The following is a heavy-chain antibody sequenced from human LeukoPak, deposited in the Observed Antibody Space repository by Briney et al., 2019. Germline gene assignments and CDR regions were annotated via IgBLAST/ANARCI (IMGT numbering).Heavy chain of an antibody. CDR2: ISSSSSTI. CDR1: GFTFSSYS. V-gene: IGHV3-48*01. D-gene: IGHD3-22*01. CDR3: ARALRSMIVVVISDY. J-gene: IGHJ4*02. Sequence: GGSLRLSCAASGFTFSSYSMNWVRQAPGKGLEWVSYISSSSSTIYYADSVKGRFTISRGNAKNSLYLQMNSLRAEDTAVYYCARALRSMIVVVISDYWGQGTLVTVSS.